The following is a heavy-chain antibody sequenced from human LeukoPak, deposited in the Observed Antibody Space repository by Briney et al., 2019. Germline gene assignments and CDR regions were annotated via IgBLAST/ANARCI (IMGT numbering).Heavy chain of an antibody. V-gene: IGHV5-51*01. Sequence: GESLQISCKGSGYRFTTYWIGWVRQMPGKGLEWMGIIYPGDSDTRYSPSFEGQVTISADKSISTAYLQWSSLKASDTAVYFCARRREATGWADIFDYWGQGTLVTVSS. D-gene: IGHD1-1*01. CDR1: GYRFTTYW. CDR2: IYPGDSDT. CDR3: ARRREATGWADIFDY. J-gene: IGHJ4*02.